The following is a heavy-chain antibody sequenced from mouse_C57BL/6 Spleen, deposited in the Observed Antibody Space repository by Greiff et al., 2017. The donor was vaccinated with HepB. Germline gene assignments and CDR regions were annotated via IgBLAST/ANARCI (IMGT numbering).Heavy chain of an antibody. V-gene: IGHV1-69*01. CDR2: IDPSDSYT. Sequence: QVQLQQPGAELVMPGASVKLSCKASGYTFTSYWMHWVKQRPGQGLEWIGEIDPSDSYTNYNQKFKGKSTLTVEKSSSTAYMQLSSLTSEDSAVYYCARGDGSSQYYFDYWGQGTTLTVSS. CDR1: GYTFTSYW. CDR3: ARGDGSSQYYFDY. J-gene: IGHJ2*01. D-gene: IGHD1-1*01.